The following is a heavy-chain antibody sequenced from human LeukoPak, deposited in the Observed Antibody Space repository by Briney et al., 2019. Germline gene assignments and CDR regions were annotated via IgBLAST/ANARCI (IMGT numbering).Heavy chain of an antibody. J-gene: IGHJ6*03. CDR1: GGSISSYY. CDR3: ARSVEGYCSGGSCYSYYYYMDV. Sequence: SETLSLTCTVSGGSISSYYWSWIRQPPGRGLEWIGYIYYSGSTNYNPSLKSRVTISVDTSKNQFSLKLSSVTAADTAVYYCARSVEGYCSGGSCYSYYYYMDVWGKGTTVTVSS. D-gene: IGHD2-15*01. CDR2: IYYSGST. V-gene: IGHV4-59*01.